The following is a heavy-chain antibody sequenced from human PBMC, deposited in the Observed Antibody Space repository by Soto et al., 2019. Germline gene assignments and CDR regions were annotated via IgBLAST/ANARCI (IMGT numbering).Heavy chain of an antibody. Sequence: PGGSLRLSCAASGFTFSSYAMHWVRQAPGKGLEWVAVISYDGSNKYYADSVKGRFTISRDNSKNTLYPQMNSLRAEDTAVYYCARAGGYYYHYYYGMDVWGQGTTVTVSS. V-gene: IGHV3-30-3*01. CDR2: ISYDGSNK. D-gene: IGHD3-22*01. CDR1: GFTFSSYA. CDR3: ARAGGYYYHYYYGMDV. J-gene: IGHJ6*02.